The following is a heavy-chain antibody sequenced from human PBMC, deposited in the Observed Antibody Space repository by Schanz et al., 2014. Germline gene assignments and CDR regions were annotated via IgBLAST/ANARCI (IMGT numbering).Heavy chain of an antibody. CDR1: GDSISTYS. V-gene: IGHV4-59*01. D-gene: IGHD3-16*01. CDR2: INYSGST. Sequence: QVQLQESGPGLVKPSETLSLTCTVSGDSISTYSWNWVRQAPGKGLEWIGYINYSGSTNYIPSLKSRVTISVDTSKNQFSLRLNSVIAADTAVYYCARGGGGWNFYGMDVWGQGTTVTVSS. CDR3: ARGGGGWNFYGMDV. J-gene: IGHJ6*02.